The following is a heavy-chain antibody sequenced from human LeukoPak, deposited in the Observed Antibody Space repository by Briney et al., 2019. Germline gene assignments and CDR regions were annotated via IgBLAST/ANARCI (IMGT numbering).Heavy chain of an antibody. CDR1: GFTFSSYA. V-gene: IGHV3-23*01. J-gene: IGHJ4*02. CDR3: YCSTSSCYSFSN. D-gene: IGHD2-2*02. CDR2: ISGSGGNT. Sequence: PGGSLRLSCAASGFTFSSYAMSWVRQAPGKGLEWVSTISGSGGNTYYADSVKGRFTISRDNSKNTLYLQTNSLRAEDTAVYYAYCSTSSCYSFSNWGQGTLVTVSS.